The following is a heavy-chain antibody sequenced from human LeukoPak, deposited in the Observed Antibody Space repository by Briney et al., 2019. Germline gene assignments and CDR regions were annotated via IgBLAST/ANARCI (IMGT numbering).Heavy chain of an antibody. J-gene: IGHJ4*02. V-gene: IGHV4-4*07. CDR2: IYTSGST. Sequence: SETLSLTCTVSGGSISSYYWSWIRQPAGKGLEWIGRIYTSGSTHYNASPKSRVSMSVDTSKNQFSLKLSSVTAADTAVFYCARENSGSYREFDYWGQGTLVTVSS. CDR3: ARENSGSYREFDY. CDR1: GGSISSYY. D-gene: IGHD1-26*01.